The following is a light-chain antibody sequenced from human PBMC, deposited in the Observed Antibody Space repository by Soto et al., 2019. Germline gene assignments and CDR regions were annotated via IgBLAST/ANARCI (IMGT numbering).Light chain of an antibody. CDR1: QSVSSSY. CDR3: QHFGGTTFT. CDR2: GAS. V-gene: IGKV3-20*01. J-gene: IGKJ5*01. Sequence: EIVLTQSPGTLSLSPGEGATLSCRASQSVSSSYIAWYQQRPGQTPSLLTYGASTRATGIPDRFSGSGSGTHFTLTISRLEPGDFAVYYCQHFGGTTFTFGQGTRLEIK.